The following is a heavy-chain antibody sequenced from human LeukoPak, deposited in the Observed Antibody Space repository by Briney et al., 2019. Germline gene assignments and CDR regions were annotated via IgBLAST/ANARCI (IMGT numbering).Heavy chain of an antibody. V-gene: IGHV4-59*08. CDR1: GASISSDY. J-gene: IGHJ4*02. CDR3: ARNDSSGYFDY. Sequence: SETLSLTCSVSGASISSDYWSWIRQSPGKGLEWIGYIHYRGGTNYNPALKSRVSISLDTSKNHFSLNLTSITAADTAVYYCARNDSSGYFDYWGQGTLVTVSS. CDR2: IHYRGGT. D-gene: IGHD3-22*01.